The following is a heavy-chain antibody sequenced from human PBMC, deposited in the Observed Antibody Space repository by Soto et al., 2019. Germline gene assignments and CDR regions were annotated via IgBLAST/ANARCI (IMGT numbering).Heavy chain of an antibody. D-gene: IGHD3-22*01. V-gene: IGHV1-18*01. CDR2: ITAYNDDT. J-gene: IGHJ4*02. Sequence: GASVKVSCTVSGYTFSSYCFTRVPQAPGQGLEWVGWITAYNDDTNYAQKFQGRVTMTRGTAISTAYVELSRLRCDDTAVYYCARDFSRGYYLRFDYWGQGTLVTVSS. CDR3: ARDFSRGYYLRFDY. CDR1: GYTFSSYC.